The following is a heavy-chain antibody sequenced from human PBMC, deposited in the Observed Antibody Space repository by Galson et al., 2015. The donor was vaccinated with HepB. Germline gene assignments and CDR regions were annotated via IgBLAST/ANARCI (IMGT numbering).Heavy chain of an antibody. Sequence: SVTVSCKASGSTFTGYSIHWVRQVPGQGLEWMGWINPHSGGTNYAQKFQGRVTMTRDTSISTAYMELSSLRSDDTAVYYCASAACTYTTSCSPDFPWGQGTLVTGSS. CDR3: ASAACTYTTSCSPDFP. CDR1: GSTFTGYS. V-gene: IGHV1-2*02. D-gene: IGHD3-16*01. CDR2: INPHSGGT. J-gene: IGHJ5*02.